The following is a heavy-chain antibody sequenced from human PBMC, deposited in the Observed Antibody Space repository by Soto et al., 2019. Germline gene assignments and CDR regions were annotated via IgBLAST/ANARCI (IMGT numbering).Heavy chain of an antibody. CDR1: GGTFNTYA. D-gene: IGHD3-10*01. CDR3: AREVQVHTPAFVY. J-gene: IGHJ4*02. CDR2: ISPMFGAA. Sequence: QVQLVQSGAEMKKPGSSVKVSCQSSGGTFNTYAMNWVRQAPGQGPEWMGDISPMFGAANYAPKFQGRVTSPADESTGTSYMQLSSLPSEDTALYFCAREVQVHTPAFVYWGQGTLVTVSS. V-gene: IGHV1-69*19.